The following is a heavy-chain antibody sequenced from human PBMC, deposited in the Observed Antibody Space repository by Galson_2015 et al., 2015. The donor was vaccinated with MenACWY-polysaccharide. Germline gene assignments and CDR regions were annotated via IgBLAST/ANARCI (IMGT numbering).Heavy chain of an antibody. Sequence: SLRLSCAVSGFPFDDYGMHWVRHAPGKGLEWVAGTDWNSKTVGYADSVRGRFTISRDNAKNSLYLQMNSLRAEDTALYFCVRDRELYIWGQGTMVTVSS. V-gene: IGHV3-9*01. CDR1: GFPFDDYG. D-gene: IGHD3-10*01. CDR3: VRDRELYI. J-gene: IGHJ3*02. CDR2: TDWNSKTV.